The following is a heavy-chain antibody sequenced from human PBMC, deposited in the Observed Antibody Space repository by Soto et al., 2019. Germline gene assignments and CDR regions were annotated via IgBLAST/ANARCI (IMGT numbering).Heavy chain of an antibody. D-gene: IGHD3-10*01. J-gene: IGHJ4*02. CDR2: ISSSSSYI. V-gene: IGHV3-21*01. CDR3: AREGQFGELLFSFRTYYFDY. CDR1: GFTFSSYS. Sequence: EVQLVESGGGLVKPGGSLRLSCAASGFTFSSYSMNWVRQAPGKGLEWVSSISSSSSYIYYADSVKGRFTISRDNAKNSLYLQMNSLRAEDTAVYYCAREGQFGELLFSFRTYYFDYWGQGTLVTVSS.